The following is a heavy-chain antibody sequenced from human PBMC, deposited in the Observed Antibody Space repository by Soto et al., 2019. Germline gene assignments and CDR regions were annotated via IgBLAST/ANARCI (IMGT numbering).Heavy chain of an antibody. CDR2: IIPIFGTA. Sequence: SVKVSCKASGGTFSSYAISWVRQAPGQGLEWMGGIIPIFGTANYAQKFQGRVTITADESTSTAYMELSSLRSEDTAVYYCARDYRGYDYFDYWGQGTLVTVSS. CDR3: ARDYRGYDYFDY. D-gene: IGHD5-12*01. V-gene: IGHV1-69*13. J-gene: IGHJ4*02. CDR1: GGTFSSYA.